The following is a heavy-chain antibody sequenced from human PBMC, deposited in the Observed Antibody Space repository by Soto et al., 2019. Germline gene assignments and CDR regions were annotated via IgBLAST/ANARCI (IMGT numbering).Heavy chain of an antibody. D-gene: IGHD1-26*01. CDR2: AIPVYGST. V-gene: IGHV1-69*01. CDR1: GGTFSNYA. Sequence: QVQLVQSGAEVKKPGTSVKVSCEVSGGTFSNYAITWVRQAPGQGLEWLGGAIPVYGSTNYAQKFQGRVTITAGESATKTFMEVSSLRSDDTAVYYCARRGVANSRDAFDIWGQGTLVTVS. CDR3: ARRGVANSRDAFDI. J-gene: IGHJ3*02.